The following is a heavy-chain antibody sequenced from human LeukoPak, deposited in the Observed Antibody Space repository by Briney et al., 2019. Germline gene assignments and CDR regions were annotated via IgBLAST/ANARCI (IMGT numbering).Heavy chain of an antibody. V-gene: IGHV4-30-4*01. CDR1: GGSISSGDYY. CDR3: ARDRVSKWLVAYWFDP. D-gene: IGHD6-19*01. Sequence: SSQTLSLTCTVSGGSISSGDYYWSWIRQPPGKGLEWIGYIYYSGSTYYNPSLKSRVTISVDTSKNQFSLKLSSVTAADTAVYYCARDRVSKWLVAYWFDPWGQGTLVTVSS. CDR2: IYYSGST. J-gene: IGHJ5*02.